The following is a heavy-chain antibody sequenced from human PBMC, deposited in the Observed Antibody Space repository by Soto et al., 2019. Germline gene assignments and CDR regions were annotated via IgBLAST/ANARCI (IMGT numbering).Heavy chain of an antibody. D-gene: IGHD6-6*01. J-gene: IGHJ6*02. CDR3: ARGSSIAGLYYGMDV. CDR1: GGTFSSYT. CDR2: IIPILGIA. V-gene: IGHV1-69*02. Sequence: SVKVSCKASGGTFSSYTISWVRQAPGQGLEWMGRIIPILGIANYAQKFQGRVTITADKSTSTAYMELSSLRSEDTAVYYCARGSSIAGLYYGMDVWGQGTTVTVSS.